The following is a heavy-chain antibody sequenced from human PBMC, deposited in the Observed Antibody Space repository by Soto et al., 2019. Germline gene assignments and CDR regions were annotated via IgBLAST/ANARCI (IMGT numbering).Heavy chain of an antibody. Sequence: SETLSLTCTVSGGSISSYYWSWIRQPPGKGLEWIGNIYYSGSTNYNPSLKSRVTISVDTSKNQFSLKLSSVTAADTAVYYCARQGYYDSSNYYYDSWGQGTLVTVSS. V-gene: IGHV4-59*08. CDR2: IYYSGST. D-gene: IGHD3-22*01. CDR3: ARQGYYDSSNYYYDS. J-gene: IGHJ4*02. CDR1: GGSISSYY.